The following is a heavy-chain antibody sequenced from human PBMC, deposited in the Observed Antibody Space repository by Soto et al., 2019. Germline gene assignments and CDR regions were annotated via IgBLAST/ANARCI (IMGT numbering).Heavy chain of an antibody. J-gene: IGHJ5*02. D-gene: IGHD3-16*01. Sequence: QVQLLESGPGLVKPSETLSLICTVSGGSIRSSHWWSWVRQPPGKGLERIGEIYHSGSTNLDPSLKSRVTLSVDKSKNQFSLKRTSVTAADTAVYYCARDKATVGGYNLYDPWGQGILVTVSS. CDR2: IYHSGST. CDR1: GGSIRSSHW. CDR3: ARDKATVGGYNLYDP. V-gene: IGHV4-4*02.